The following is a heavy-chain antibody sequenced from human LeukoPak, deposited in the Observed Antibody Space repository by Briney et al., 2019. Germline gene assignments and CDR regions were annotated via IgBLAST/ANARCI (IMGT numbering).Heavy chain of an antibody. Sequence: SETLSLTCAVYGGSFSDYYWSWIRQPPGKGLEWIGEINHSGSTNYNPSLKSRVTISVDTSKNQFSLKLSSVTAADTAVYYCARGLGSSSHSYYFDFWGQETLVTVSS. CDR2: INHSGST. CDR1: GGSFSDYY. D-gene: IGHD6-13*01. CDR3: ARGLGSSSHSYYFDF. J-gene: IGHJ4*02. V-gene: IGHV4-34*01.